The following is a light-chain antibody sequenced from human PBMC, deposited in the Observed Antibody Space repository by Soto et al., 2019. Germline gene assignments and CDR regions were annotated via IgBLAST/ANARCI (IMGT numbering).Light chain of an antibody. Sequence: EIVLTQSPATLSLSPGDRATLSCRASQRVSGYLAWYQQKPGQAPRLLMYDASNRATGIPARFSGSWSGTDFTLTISSLEPEDFAVYYCQQRSNWPSTFGGGTKVEIK. V-gene: IGKV3-11*01. J-gene: IGKJ4*01. CDR3: QQRSNWPST. CDR1: QRVSGY. CDR2: DAS.